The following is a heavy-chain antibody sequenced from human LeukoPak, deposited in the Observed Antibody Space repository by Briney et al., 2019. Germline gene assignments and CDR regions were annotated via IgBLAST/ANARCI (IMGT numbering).Heavy chain of an antibody. CDR1: GFTFSSYA. V-gene: IGHV3-23*01. Sequence: GGSLRLSCAASGFTFSSYAMSWVRQAPGMGLEWVSAISGSGGSTYYADSVKGRFTISRDNSKNTLYLQMNSLRAEDTAVYYCAKDLWQLEGFFDYWGQGTLVTVSS. CDR3: AKDLWQLEGFFDY. CDR2: ISGSGGST. D-gene: IGHD3-3*01. J-gene: IGHJ4*02.